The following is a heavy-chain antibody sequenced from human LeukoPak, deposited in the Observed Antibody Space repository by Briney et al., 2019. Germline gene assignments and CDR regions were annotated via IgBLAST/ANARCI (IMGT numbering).Heavy chain of an antibody. J-gene: IGHJ4*02. CDR3: ARGRDSDCLDY. Sequence: GGSLRLSCAASGFTFNNYWMSWVRQAPGKGLEWVANIKQDGIDKYYVDSVEGRFTISRDNAKNSLFLQMNSLGAEDTAIYYCARGRDSDCLDYWGQGTLVTVSS. CDR2: IKQDGIDK. CDR1: GFTFNNYW. V-gene: IGHV3-7*03. D-gene: IGHD2-21*02.